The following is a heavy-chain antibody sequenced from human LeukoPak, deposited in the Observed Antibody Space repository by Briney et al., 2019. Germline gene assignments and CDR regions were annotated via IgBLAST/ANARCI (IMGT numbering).Heavy chain of an antibody. D-gene: IGHD5-18*01. J-gene: IGHJ4*02. CDR2: INHSGST. CDR3: ARAGGVDTAMDADFDY. Sequence: SETLSLTCAVYGGSFSGYYWSWIRQPPGKGLEWIGEINHSGSTNYNPSLKSRVTISVDTSKNHFSLRLSSVTAADTAMYYCARAGGVDTAMDADFDYWGQGTLVTVSS. V-gene: IGHV4-34*01. CDR1: GGSFSGYY.